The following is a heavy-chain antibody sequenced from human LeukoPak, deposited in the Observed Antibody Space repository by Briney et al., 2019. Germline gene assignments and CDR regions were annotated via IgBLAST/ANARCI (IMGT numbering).Heavy chain of an antibody. V-gene: IGHV4-34*01. CDR3: ARRTTVTIPFGY. CDR1: GGSFSGYY. CDR2: INHSGST. D-gene: IGHD4-11*01. Sequence: KPSETLSLTCAVYGGSFSGYYWSWIRQPPGKGLEWIGEINHSGSTNYNPSLKSRVTISVDKSKNQFSLKLSSVTAADTAVYYCARRTTVTIPFGYWGKGTLVTVSS. J-gene: IGHJ4*02.